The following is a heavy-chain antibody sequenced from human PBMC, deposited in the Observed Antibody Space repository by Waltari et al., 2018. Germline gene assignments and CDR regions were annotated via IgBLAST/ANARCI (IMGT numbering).Heavy chain of an antibody. CDR2: IYHSGST. CDR1: GGSISSGGYS. D-gene: IGHD5-12*01. CDR3: ARTGYSGYDNYYYYMDV. J-gene: IGHJ6*03. Sequence: QLQLQESGSGLVKPSQTLSLTCAVSGGSISSGGYSWSWIRQPPGKGLEWIGYIYHSGSTYYNPSLKSRVTISVDRSKNQFSLKLSSVTAADTAVYYCARTGYSGYDNYYYYMDVWGKGTTVTVSS. V-gene: IGHV4-30-2*01.